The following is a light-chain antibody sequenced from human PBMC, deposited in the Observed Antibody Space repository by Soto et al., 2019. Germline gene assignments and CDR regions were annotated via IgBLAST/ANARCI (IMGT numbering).Light chain of an antibody. V-gene: IGLV2-23*02. CDR3: CSFTSSNTHV. J-gene: IGLJ1*01. Sequence: QSALTQPASVSGSPGQSITISCTGTSSDFGNYNLVSWYQQHPGKVPKLILFEVNKRPSGVSGRFSGSKSGNTASLTISGLQAEDEADYYCCSFTSSNTHVFGTGTKLPVL. CDR2: EVN. CDR1: SSDFGNYNL.